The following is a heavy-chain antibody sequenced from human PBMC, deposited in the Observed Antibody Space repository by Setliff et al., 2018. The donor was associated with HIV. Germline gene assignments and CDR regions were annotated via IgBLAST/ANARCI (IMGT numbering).Heavy chain of an antibody. CDR3: SRASDPAHRMPPTNYYYYMDI. D-gene: IGHD5-18*01. V-gene: IGHV1-2*02. J-gene: IGHJ6*03. CDR1: GYVFTDYY. Sequence: ASVKVSCKASGYVFTDYYIHWVRQAPGQGLEWMGWINPNSGGTYFAQKFQGRVTLTRDTSISTADLQWSSLTASDTAVSYCSRASDPAHRMPPTNYYYYMDILGKGTKVTVSS. CDR2: INPNSGGT.